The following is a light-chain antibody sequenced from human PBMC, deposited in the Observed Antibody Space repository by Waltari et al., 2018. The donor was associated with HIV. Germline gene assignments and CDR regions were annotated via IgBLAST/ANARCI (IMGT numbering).Light chain of an antibody. J-gene: IGLJ2*01. CDR2: DDS. CDR3: QVWDSSTDLRV. V-gene: IGLV3-21*02. Sequence: SYVLTQPPSVSVAPGQTARITRGGNNIGRKGVHWYQQKPSQAPVLVVYDDSDRPSGIPERFSGSSSWNTATLTISRVEAGDEADFYCQVWDSSTDLRVFGGGTKLTVL. CDR1: NIGRKG.